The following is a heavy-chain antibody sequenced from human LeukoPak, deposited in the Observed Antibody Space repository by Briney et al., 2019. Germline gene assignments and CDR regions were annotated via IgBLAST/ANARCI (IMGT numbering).Heavy chain of an antibody. CDR1: GDSISSGNYY. CDR3: AKTTRASIRSAFDI. D-gene: IGHD1-7*01. Sequence: SETLSLTCTVSGDSISSGNYYWGWIRQPPGKGLEWIGSIYYSGSTYYNPSLKSRVTISVDTSKNQFSLKLSSVTAADTAVYYCAKTTRASIRSAFDIWGQGTLVTVSS. CDR2: IYYSGST. J-gene: IGHJ3*02. V-gene: IGHV4-39*01.